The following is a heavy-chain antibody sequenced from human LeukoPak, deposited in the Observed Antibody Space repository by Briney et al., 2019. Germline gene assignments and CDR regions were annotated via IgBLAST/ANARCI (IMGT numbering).Heavy chain of an antibody. CDR2: MYYSGTA. Sequence: SETLSLTCTVSGGSISSDTYYWGWIRQPPGEWLEWIGSMYYSGTAYFNPSLNSRVTISLDTSKNRFSLKLTSVTAADTAIYYCARVLPSAWSGFDYWGLGTLVIV. V-gene: IGHV4-39*07. J-gene: IGHJ4*02. D-gene: IGHD3-3*01. CDR1: GGSISSDTYY. CDR3: ARVLPSAWSGFDY.